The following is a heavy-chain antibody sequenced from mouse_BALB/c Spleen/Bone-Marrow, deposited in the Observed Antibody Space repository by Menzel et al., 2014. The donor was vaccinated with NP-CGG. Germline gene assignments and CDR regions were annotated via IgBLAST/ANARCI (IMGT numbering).Heavy chain of an antibody. CDR2: IYYSGTI. J-gene: IGHJ2*01. CDR1: GISITTGNYR. D-gene: IGHD1-1*02. V-gene: IGHV3-5*02. Sequence: EVKLQESGPGLVKPSQTVSLTCTATGISITTGNYRWSWIRQFPGNKLERIGYIYYSGTITYNPSLTSRTTITRDTSXNQFFLEMNSLTAEDTATYYCARYYGNYFDYWGQGTTLTVSS. CDR3: ARYYGNYFDY.